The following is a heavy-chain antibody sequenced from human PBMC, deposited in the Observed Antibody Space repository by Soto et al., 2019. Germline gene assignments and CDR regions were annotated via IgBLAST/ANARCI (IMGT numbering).Heavy chain of an antibody. V-gene: IGHV3-15*01. J-gene: IGHJ3*02. CDR1: GFTVDNAW. CDR2: IKSKPDGGTT. CDR3: ARDMKSTTAPTPSFDI. Sequence: RSVGLSCAASGFTVDNAWMTWVRQTPGKGMEWIARIKSKPDGGTTDYAAPVKGRFSISRDDSKNTLYLQMSGLTTEDAAVFYCARDMKSTTAPTPSFDI. D-gene: IGHD1-1*01.